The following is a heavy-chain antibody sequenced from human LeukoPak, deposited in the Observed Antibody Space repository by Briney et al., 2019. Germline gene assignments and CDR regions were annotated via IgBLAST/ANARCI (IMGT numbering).Heavy chain of an antibody. CDR1: GGSISSYY. Sequence: SETLSLTCTVSGGSISSYYWSWIRQPPGKGLEWIGYIYYSGSTNHNPSLKSRVTISVDTPKNQFSLKLSSVTAADTAVYYCAGHYYDSSGYFLHYYYYMDVWGKGTTVTVSS. D-gene: IGHD3-22*01. J-gene: IGHJ6*03. CDR2: IYYSGST. CDR3: AGHYYDSSGYFLHYYYYMDV. V-gene: IGHV4-59*01.